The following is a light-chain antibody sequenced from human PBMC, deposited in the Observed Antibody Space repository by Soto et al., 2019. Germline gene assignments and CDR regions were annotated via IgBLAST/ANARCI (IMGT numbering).Light chain of an antibody. V-gene: IGLV1-40*01. CDR3: QSYDRSLSGFYV. J-gene: IGLJ1*01. CDR2: GDN. Sequence: QSALTQPSSVSGAPGRRVTISCTGSSSNIGAGFDVHWYQHLPETAPKLLIFGDNNRPSGVPDRFSASRSGASASLAISGLQAEDEADYFCQSYDRSLSGFYVFGTGTKLTVL. CDR1: SSNIGAGFD.